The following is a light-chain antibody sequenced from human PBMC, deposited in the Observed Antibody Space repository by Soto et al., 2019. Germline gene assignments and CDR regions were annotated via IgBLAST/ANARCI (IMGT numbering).Light chain of an antibody. J-gene: IGKJ1*01. Sequence: EIVLTQSPATLSLSAGERATLSCRASQSVSSYLAWYQQKPGQAPRLLIYGASSRATGIPDRFSGSGSGTDFTLTISRLEPEDFAVYYCQQYGSSPQWTFGQGTKVDIK. CDR2: GAS. V-gene: IGKV3-20*01. CDR1: QSVSSY. CDR3: QQYGSSPQWT.